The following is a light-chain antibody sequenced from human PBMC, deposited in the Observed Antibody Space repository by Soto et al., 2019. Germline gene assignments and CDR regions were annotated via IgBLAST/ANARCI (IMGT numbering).Light chain of an antibody. V-gene: IGLV2-14*01. J-gene: IGLJ3*02. CDR1: SSDVGRYIY. Sequence: QSALTQPASVSGSPGQSITISCTGTSSDVGRYIYVSWYQQHPGRAPKLMIYDVSNRPSGVSNRFSGSNSGNTASLTISGLQDADEADYYCSSYSPSSTLVFGGGTKLTVL. CDR2: DVS. CDR3: SSYSPSSTLV.